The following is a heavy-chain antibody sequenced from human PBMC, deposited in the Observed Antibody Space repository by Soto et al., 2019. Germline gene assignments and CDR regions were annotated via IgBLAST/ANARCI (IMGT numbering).Heavy chain of an antibody. CDR2: INAYNGNT. Sequence: GASVKVSCKASRYTFISYGISWVRQAPGQGLEWMGWINAYNGNTNYAQKVQGRVTMTTDTSTSTAYMELRSLRSDDTAVYYCARDSSVGIGWYTAPDYWGQGTLVTVSS. CDR3: ARDSSVGIGWYTAPDY. D-gene: IGHD6-19*01. J-gene: IGHJ4*02. V-gene: IGHV1-18*01. CDR1: RYTFISYG.